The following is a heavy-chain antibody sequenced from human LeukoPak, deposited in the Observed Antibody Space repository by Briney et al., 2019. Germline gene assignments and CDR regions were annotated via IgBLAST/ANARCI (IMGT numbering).Heavy chain of an antibody. J-gene: IGHJ3*02. CDR1: GYSFTSYW. Sequence: GESLKISCKGSGYSFTSYWIGWVRQMPGKGLEWMGIIYPGDSDTRYSPSFQGQVTISADKSISTAYLQWSSLKASDTAMYYCARWLYCSGGSCSDAFDIWGQGTMVTVSS. CDR2: IYPGDSDT. D-gene: IGHD2-15*01. CDR3: ARWLYCSGGSCSDAFDI. V-gene: IGHV5-51*01.